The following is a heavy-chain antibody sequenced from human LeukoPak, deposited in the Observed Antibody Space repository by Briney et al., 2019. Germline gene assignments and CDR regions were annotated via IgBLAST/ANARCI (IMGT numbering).Heavy chain of an antibody. V-gene: IGHV3-74*01. CDR3: ARVGTGSYHFDY. Sequence: PGGSLRLSCAASGFTFSSYWMHWVRQAPGKGLVWVSRINSDGRTTSYADSVKGRFSISRDNAENTLFLQMNSLGAEDTAVYYCARVGTGSYHFDYWGQGTLVTVSS. CDR2: INSDGRTT. D-gene: IGHD3-16*01. CDR1: GFTFSSYW. J-gene: IGHJ4*02.